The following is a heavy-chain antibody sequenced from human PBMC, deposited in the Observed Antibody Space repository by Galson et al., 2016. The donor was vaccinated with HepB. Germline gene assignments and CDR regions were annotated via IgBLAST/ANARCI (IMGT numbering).Heavy chain of an antibody. CDR3: ARDAFPDDACDI. CDR1: AFPFSTYG. D-gene: IGHD3-16*01. Sequence: SLSLPCAASAFPFSTYGMHWVRQAPGKGLGWVAVIWYDRSNQYYADSVKGRFTTSRDISKNTLYLQMNSLRAEDTALYYCARDAFPDDACDIWGQGTMVTVSS. J-gene: IGHJ3*02. V-gene: IGHV3-33*01. CDR2: IWYDRSNQ.